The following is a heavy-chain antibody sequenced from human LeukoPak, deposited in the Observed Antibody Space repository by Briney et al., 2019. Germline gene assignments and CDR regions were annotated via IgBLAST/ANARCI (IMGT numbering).Heavy chain of an antibody. CDR1: GFTFSSYE. J-gene: IGHJ4*02. CDR2: ISSSGSTI. CDR3: AKHGSGSDYSSFDY. Sequence: PGGSLRLSCAASGFTFSSYEMNWVRQAPGKGLEWVSYISSSGSTIYYADSVKGRFTVSRDNSKNTLYLQMNSLRAEDTAVYYCAKHGSGSDYSSFDYWGQGTLVTVSS. V-gene: IGHV3-48*03. D-gene: IGHD4-17*01.